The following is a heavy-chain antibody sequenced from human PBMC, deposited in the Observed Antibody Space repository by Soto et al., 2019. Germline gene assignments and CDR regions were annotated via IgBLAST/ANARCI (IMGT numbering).Heavy chain of an antibody. D-gene: IGHD6-13*01. J-gene: IGHJ5*02. V-gene: IGHV4-34*01. CDR3: ARVDGSSWAYNWFDP. CDR1: GGSFSGYY. CDR2: INHSGST. Sequence: LSLTCAVYGGSFSGYYWSWIRQPPGKGLEWIGEINHSGSTNYNPSLKSRVTIPVDTSKNQFSLKLSSVTAADTAVYYCARVDGSSWAYNWFDPWGQGTLVTVSS.